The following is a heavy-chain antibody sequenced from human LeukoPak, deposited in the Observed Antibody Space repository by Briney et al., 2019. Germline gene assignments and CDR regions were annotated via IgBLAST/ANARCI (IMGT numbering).Heavy chain of an antibody. CDR3: AHKARSVLRFLEWPSPPGWFDP. Sequence: SGPTLVNPTQTLTLTCTFSGVSLSTRGVGVGWIRQPPGKALEWLALIYWTDDKRYRPSLQSRLTITKCTSKNQVILTIANMDPVDPATYYGAHKARSVLRFLEWPSPPGWFDPWGQGTLVTVSS. D-gene: IGHD3-3*01. J-gene: IGHJ5*02. CDR2: IYWTDDK. V-gene: IGHV2-5*01. CDR1: GVSLSTRGVG.